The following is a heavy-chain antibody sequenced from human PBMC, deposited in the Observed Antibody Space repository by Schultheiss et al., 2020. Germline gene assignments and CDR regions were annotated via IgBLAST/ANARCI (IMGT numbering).Heavy chain of an antibody. CDR1: GFTFSSYW. CDR2: ISWNSGSI. J-gene: IGHJ4*02. Sequence: GGSLRLSCAASGFTFSSYWMHWVRQAPGKGLEWVSGISWNSGSIGYADSVKGRFTISRDNAKNSLYLQMNSLRAEDTAVYYCARVGDTAMVPFDYWGQGTLVTVSS. CDR3: ARVGDTAMVPFDY. D-gene: IGHD5-18*01. V-gene: IGHV3-74*01.